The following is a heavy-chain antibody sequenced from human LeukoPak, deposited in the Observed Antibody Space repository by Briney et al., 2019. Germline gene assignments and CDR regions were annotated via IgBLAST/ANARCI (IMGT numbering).Heavy chain of an antibody. J-gene: IGHJ4*02. CDR2: ISSSGGTK. V-gene: IGHV3-48*02. CDR3: ALYFYDSSGYPSFDY. D-gene: IGHD3-22*01. Sequence: GGSLRLSCEVSGLTFSRHAMNWVRQAPGQGLEWVSYISSSGGTKYYTDSVKGRFTISRDNAKNSLYLQMNSLRDEDTALYYCALYFYDSSGYPSFDYWGQGTLVTVSS. CDR1: GLTFSRHA.